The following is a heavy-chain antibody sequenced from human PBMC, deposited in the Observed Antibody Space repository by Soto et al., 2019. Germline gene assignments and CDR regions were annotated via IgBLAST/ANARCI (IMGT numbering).Heavy chain of an antibody. D-gene: IGHD2-21*02. CDR2: ISGSGGST. CDR3: SKALPSSFNQVVITAISYYYGMDV. Sequence: GGSLRLSCAASGFTFSSYAMSWVRQAPGKGLEWASAISGSGGSTYYADSVKGRFTISRDNSKNTLYLQMNSLRAEDTDVYYCSKALPSSFNQVVITAISYYYGMDVWGQGTTVTVSS. J-gene: IGHJ6*02. CDR1: GFTFSSYA. V-gene: IGHV3-23*01.